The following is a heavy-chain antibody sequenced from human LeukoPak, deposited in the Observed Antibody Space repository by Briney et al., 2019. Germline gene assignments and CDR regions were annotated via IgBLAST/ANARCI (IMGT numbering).Heavy chain of an antibody. CDR1: GGSISSYY. V-gene: IGHV4-4*07. Sequence: PSETLSLTCTVSGGSISSYYWSWIRRPAGKGLEWVGRIYTSGSTNYNPSLKSRVTMSVDTSKNQFSLKLSSVTAADTAVYYCARVGQQLGSFDYWGQGTLVTVSS. CDR2: IYTSGST. D-gene: IGHD6-13*01. CDR3: ARVGQQLGSFDY. J-gene: IGHJ4*02.